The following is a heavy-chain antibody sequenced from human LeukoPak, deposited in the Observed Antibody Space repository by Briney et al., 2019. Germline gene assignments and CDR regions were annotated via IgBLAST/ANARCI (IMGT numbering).Heavy chain of an antibody. V-gene: IGHV3-23*01. Sequence: PGGSLRLSCAASGFTFSSYVMSWVRQGPGKGLEWVSSISDSGRDTYYADSVKGRFTISRNNSKNTLYPQMNSLRAEDTALYYCAKITAVYYYYMDVWGKGTTVTISS. CDR3: AKITAVYYYYMDV. J-gene: IGHJ6*03. CDR2: ISDSGRDT. D-gene: IGHD1-14*01. CDR1: GFTFSSYV.